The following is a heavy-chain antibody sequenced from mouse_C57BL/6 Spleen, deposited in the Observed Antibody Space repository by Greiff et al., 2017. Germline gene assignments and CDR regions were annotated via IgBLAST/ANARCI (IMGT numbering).Heavy chain of an antibody. CDR1: GYAFSSSW. J-gene: IGHJ1*03. D-gene: IGHD2-3*01. V-gene: IGHV1-82*01. Sequence: VQLQESGPELVKPGASVTISCKASGYAFSSSWMNWVKQRPGKGLEWIGRIYPGAGDTNYNGKFKGKATLTADKSSSTAYMQLSSLTSEDSAVYFCARSRYDYWYFDVWGTGTTVTVSS. CDR3: ARSRYDYWYFDV. CDR2: IYPGAGDT.